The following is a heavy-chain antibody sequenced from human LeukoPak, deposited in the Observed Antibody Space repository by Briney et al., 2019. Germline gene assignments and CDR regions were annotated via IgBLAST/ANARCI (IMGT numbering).Heavy chain of an antibody. CDR2: ISSSSSYI. Sequence: GGSLRLSCAASGFTFSSYSMNWVRQAPGKGLEWVSSISSSSSYIYYADSVKGRFTISRDNSKNTLYLQMNSLRAEDTAVYYCAKVPSRAGDYHYYYMDVWGKGTTVTISS. V-gene: IGHV3-21*01. J-gene: IGHJ6*03. CDR3: AKVPSRAGDYHYYYMDV. D-gene: IGHD6-19*01. CDR1: GFTFSSYS.